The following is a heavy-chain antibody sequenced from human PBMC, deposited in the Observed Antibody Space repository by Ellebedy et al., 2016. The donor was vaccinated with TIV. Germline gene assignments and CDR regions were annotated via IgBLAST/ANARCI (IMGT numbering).Heavy chain of an antibody. V-gene: IGHV3-7*01. CDR3: ARRSQHFDWLLGAALDI. Sequence: GGSLRLSCAASGFYVSATYMSWVRQAPGKGLEWVANIKEDGSERNHVDSVKGRFTISRDNAKNSLYLQMNSLRAEDTAVYYCARRSQHFDWLLGAALDIWGQGVMVTVSS. CDR2: IKEDGSER. D-gene: IGHD3-9*01. CDR1: GFYVSATY. J-gene: IGHJ3*02.